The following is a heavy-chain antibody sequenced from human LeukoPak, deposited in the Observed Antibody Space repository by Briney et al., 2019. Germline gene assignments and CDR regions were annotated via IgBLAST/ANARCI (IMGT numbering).Heavy chain of an antibody. CDR1: GYSISSGYY. CDR3: ARTYYYYMDV. Sequence: PSETLSLTCTVSGYSISSGYYWGWIRQPPGKGLEWIGINYHSGNSYYNPSLKSRVTISIDTSKNQFSLKLSFVTAADTAVYYCARTYYYYMDVWGKGTTVTISS. CDR2: NYHSGNS. J-gene: IGHJ6*03. V-gene: IGHV4-38-2*02.